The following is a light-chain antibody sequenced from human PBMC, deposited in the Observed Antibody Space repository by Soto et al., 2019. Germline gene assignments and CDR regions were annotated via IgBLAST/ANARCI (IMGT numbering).Light chain of an antibody. V-gene: IGKV1-5*01. CDR2: DAS. Sequence: DIQMTQSPSTLSASVGDRVTITCRASQSISSWLAWYQQKPGKAPELLIFDASSLKSGVPSRFSGSGSGTDFTLTISSLQPEDFATYYCLQDYNYPWTFGQGTKVDIK. J-gene: IGKJ1*01. CDR3: LQDYNYPWT. CDR1: QSISSW.